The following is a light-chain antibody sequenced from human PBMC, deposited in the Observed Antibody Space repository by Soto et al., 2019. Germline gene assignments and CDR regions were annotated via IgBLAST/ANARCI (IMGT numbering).Light chain of an antibody. CDR2: GAS. Sequence: EIVMTQSPATLSVSPGERATVSCRASQSVSSNLAWYQQKPGQAPRLLIYGASTRATGIPARFSGSGSGTEFTLTIGMVQSEDFVVYYCQQYNNWRRTFGEGIKMEIK. CDR1: QSVSSN. J-gene: IGKJ2*01. CDR3: QQYNNWRRT. V-gene: IGKV3-15*01.